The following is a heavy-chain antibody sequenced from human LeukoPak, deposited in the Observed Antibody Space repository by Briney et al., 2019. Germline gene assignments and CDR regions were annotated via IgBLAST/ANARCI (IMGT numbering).Heavy chain of an antibody. CDR2: FSPYNGDT. CDR1: ENTFTNYG. CDR3: AIGQGVITWGGADVYDV. D-gene: IGHD3-16*01. Sequence: ASVKVSCKASENTFTNYGINWVRQAPGQRPEWMGWFSPYNGDTKYAPKLKGRATLTADTLTSTAYMELRTLISDDTATYYCAIGQGVITWGGADVYDVWGQGTTVIVSS. V-gene: IGHV1-18*01. J-gene: IGHJ3*01.